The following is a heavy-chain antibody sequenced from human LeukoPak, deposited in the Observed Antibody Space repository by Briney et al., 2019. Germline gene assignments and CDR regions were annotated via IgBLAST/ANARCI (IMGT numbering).Heavy chain of an antibody. CDR3: ARDPFDGSGSYVPWFDP. V-gene: IGHV3-21*01. Sequence: PGGSLRLSCAASGFTFSSYSTNWVRQAPGKGLEWVSSISSSSSYIYYADSVKGRFTISRDNAKNSLYLQMNSLRAGDTAVYYCARDPFDGSGSYVPWFDPWGQGTLVTVSS. CDR2: ISSSSSYI. D-gene: IGHD3-10*01. CDR1: GFTFSSYS. J-gene: IGHJ5*02.